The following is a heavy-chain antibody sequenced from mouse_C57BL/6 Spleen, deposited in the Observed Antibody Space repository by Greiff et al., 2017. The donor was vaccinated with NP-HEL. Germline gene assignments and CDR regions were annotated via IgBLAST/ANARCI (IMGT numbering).Heavy chain of an antibody. CDR3: ARARGSTGGNYAMDY. Sequence: EVKLVESGGDLVKPGGSLKLSCAASGFTFSSYGMSWVRQTPDKRLEWVATISSGGSYTYYPDSVKGRFTISRDNAKNTLYLQMSSLKSEDTAMYYCARARGSTGGNYAMDYWGQGTSVTVSS. CDR1: GFTFSSYG. CDR2: ISSGGSYT. V-gene: IGHV5-6*01. J-gene: IGHJ4*01. D-gene: IGHD2-1*01.